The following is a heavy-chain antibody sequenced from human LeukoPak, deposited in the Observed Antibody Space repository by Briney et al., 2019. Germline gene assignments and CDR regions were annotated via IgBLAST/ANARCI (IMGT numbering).Heavy chain of an antibody. Sequence: ASVKVSCKASGYTFTRYYLHWVRQAPGQGLEWMGWINPNSGGTNYAQKFQGRVTMTRETSISTAYMELSRLRSDDTAVYYCARGPYDYGDYFPDYWGEGTLVTASS. CDR2: INPNSGGT. V-gene: IGHV1-2*02. D-gene: IGHD4-17*01. CDR1: GYTFTRYY. CDR3: ARGPYDYGDYFPDY. J-gene: IGHJ4*02.